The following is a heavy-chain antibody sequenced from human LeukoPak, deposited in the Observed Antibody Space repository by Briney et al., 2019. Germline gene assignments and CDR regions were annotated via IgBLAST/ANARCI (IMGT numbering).Heavy chain of an antibody. CDR1: GFTFKSYD. CDR3: AKGSSDSRPYYFDY. V-gene: IGHV3-13*01. CDR2: IGTAGDT. Sequence: GGSLRLSCAASGFTFKSYDMHWVRQAAGEGLEWVSAIGTAGDTYYPGSVKGRFTISRDNSKNTLYLQMNSLRVEDTAVYYCAKGSSDSRPYYFDYWGQGTLVTVSS. D-gene: IGHD3-22*01. J-gene: IGHJ4*02.